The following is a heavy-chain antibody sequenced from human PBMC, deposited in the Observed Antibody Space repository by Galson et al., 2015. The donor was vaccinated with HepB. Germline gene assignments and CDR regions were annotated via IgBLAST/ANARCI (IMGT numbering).Heavy chain of an antibody. CDR2: IRSKSKNYAT. CDR3: SSILDDF. D-gene: IGHD6-13*01. V-gene: IGHV3-73*01. J-gene: IGHJ4*02. CDR1: GFTFSGSA. Sequence: SLRLSCAASGFTFSGSAMHWVRQASGKGLEWVGRIRSKSKNYATTYAASVKGRFTISRDDSKNTAYLQMNSLKTEDTAVYYCSSILDDFWGQGILVTVSS.